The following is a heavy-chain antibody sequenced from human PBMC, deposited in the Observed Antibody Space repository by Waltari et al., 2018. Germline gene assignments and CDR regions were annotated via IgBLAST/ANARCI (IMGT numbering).Heavy chain of an antibody. CDR1: GFTFSSYA. D-gene: IGHD3-3*01. CDR3: ATSGVYDFWSGYWGVYYMDV. CDR2: ISGSGGST. V-gene: IGHV3-23*04. Sequence: EVQLVESGGGLVQPGGSLRLSCAASGFTFSSYAMSWVRQAPGKGRGWVSAISGSGGSTYYADSVKGRFTISRDNSKNTLYLQMNSLRAEDTAVYYCATSGVYDFWSGYWGVYYMDVWGKGTTVTVSS. J-gene: IGHJ6*03.